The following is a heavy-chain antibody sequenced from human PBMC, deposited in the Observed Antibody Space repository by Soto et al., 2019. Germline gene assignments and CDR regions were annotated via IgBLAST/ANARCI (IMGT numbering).Heavy chain of an antibody. D-gene: IGHD2-2*01. Sequence: QVQLQESGPGLVKPSQTLSLTCTVSGGSISSGGYYWSWIRQHPGKGLEWIGYIYYSGSTYYNPSLQSRXXIXVXXSKNQFALKLSSVTAADTAVYYCARLPYQLLSFDYWGQGTLVTVSS. CDR1: GGSISSGGYY. CDR3: ARLPYQLLSFDY. J-gene: IGHJ4*02. V-gene: IGHV4-31*03. CDR2: IYYSGST.